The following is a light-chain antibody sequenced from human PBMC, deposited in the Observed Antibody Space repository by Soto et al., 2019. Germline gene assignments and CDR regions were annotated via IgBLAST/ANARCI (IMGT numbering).Light chain of an antibody. CDR2: RAS. J-gene: IGKJ4*01. Sequence: IVMTQSPATLSVSPGERATLSCRASQNIYSNIAWYQQRPGQAPRLLIYRASTRAPGVPARFSGSGSGTDFTLTISSLQSKDFAVYSCLQYHNLWAFGRGTQVEIK. CDR1: QNIYSN. V-gene: IGKV3-15*01. CDR3: LQYHNLWA.